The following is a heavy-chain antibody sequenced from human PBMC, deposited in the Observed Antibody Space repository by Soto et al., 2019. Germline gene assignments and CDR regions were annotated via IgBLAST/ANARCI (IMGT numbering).Heavy chain of an antibody. CDR1: GFTFDDYA. V-gene: IGHV3-9*01. CDR2: ISWNSGSI. Sequence: EVQLVESWGGLVQPGRSLRLSCAASGFTFDDYAMHWVRQAPGKGLEWVSGISWNSGSIGYADSVKGRFTISRDNAKNSLYLQMNSLRAEDTALYYCAKDESPDLAEYFDLWGRGTLVTVSS. CDR3: AKDESPDLAEYFDL. D-gene: IGHD3-16*01. J-gene: IGHJ2*01.